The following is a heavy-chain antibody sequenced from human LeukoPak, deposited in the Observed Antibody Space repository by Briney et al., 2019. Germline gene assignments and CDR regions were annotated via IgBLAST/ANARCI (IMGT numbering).Heavy chain of an antibody. CDR2: IRYDGSNK. J-gene: IGHJ3*02. D-gene: IGHD3-22*01. CDR1: GFTFSSYG. Sequence: PGGSLRLSCAASGFTFSSYGMHWVRQAPGKGLEWVAFIRYDGSNKYYADSVKGRFTISRDNSKNTLYLQMNSLRAEDTAVYYCARENDSSGYYPSDAFDIWGQGTMVTVSS. CDR3: ARENDSSGYYPSDAFDI. V-gene: IGHV3-30*02.